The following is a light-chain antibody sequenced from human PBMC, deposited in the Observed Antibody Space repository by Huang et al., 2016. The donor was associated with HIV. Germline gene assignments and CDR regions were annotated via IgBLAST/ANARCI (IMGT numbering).Light chain of an antibody. CDR1: QSVAKH. CDR2: GAS. Sequence: EIVMTQSPATLSVSPGERATLSCRASQSVAKHFAWYQQKPGQAPRLLIYGASTRATGIPARFSGSGSGTEFTLTISSLQSEDFAVYYCHNYSNWPPTWTFGQGTKVEIK. J-gene: IGKJ1*01. V-gene: IGKV3-15*01. CDR3: HNYSNWPPTWT.